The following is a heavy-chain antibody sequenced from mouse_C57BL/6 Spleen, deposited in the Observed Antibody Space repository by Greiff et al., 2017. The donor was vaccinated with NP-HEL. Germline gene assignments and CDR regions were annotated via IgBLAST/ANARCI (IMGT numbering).Heavy chain of an antibody. Sequence: DVLLLESGGGLVKPGGSLKLSCAASGFTFSSYAMSWVRQTPEKRLEWVATISAGGSYTYYPDNVKGRFTITRDNAKINMYMQMSHLKSEDTTMYYCARDGYYVWGTGTTVTVSS. D-gene: IGHD2-3*01. J-gene: IGHJ1*03. CDR2: ISAGGSYT. V-gene: IGHV5-4*01. CDR1: GFTFSSYA. CDR3: ARDGYYV.